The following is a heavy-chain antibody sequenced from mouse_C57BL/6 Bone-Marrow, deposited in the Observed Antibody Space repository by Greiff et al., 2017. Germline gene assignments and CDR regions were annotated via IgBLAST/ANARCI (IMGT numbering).Heavy chain of an antibody. J-gene: IGHJ2*01. CDR1: GFNIKDDY. D-gene: IGHD1-1*01. Sequence: EVQLQQSGAELVRPGASVKLSCTASGFNIKDDYMHWVKQRPEQGLEWIGWIDPENGDTEYASKVQGKATITADTSSNTAYLQLSSLTSEDTAVYYCTFITTVPGDYWGQGTTLTVSS. CDR2: IDPENGDT. V-gene: IGHV14-4*01. CDR3: TFITTVPGDY.